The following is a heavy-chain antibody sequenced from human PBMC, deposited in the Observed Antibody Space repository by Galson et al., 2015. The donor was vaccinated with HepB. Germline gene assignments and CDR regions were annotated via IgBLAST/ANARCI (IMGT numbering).Heavy chain of an antibody. CDR1: GFTFSNYW. J-gene: IGHJ3*02. Sequence: SLRLSCAASGFTFSNYWMSWVRQAPGKGLEWVSAISGSGGSTYYADSVKGRFTISRDNSKNTLYLQMNSLRAEDTAVYYCAKGAGYSSEGGAFDIWGQGTMVTVSS. CDR3: AKGAGYSSEGGAFDI. V-gene: IGHV3-23*01. CDR2: ISGSGGST. D-gene: IGHD6-19*01.